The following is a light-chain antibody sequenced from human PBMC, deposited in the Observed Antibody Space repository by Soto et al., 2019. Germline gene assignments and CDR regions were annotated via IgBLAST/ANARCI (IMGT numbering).Light chain of an antibody. V-gene: IGKV3-20*01. Sequence: EIVLTQSPGTLSLSPGERATLSCRASQSVSSIYLAWYQQKPGQSPRLVIFGASTRATGIPDRFSGSGSGTDFSLTISSLEPEDFAVYYCQYYDDSPPVPFGGGTKIEIK. CDR3: QYYDDSPPVP. J-gene: IGKJ4*01. CDR1: QSVSSIY. CDR2: GAS.